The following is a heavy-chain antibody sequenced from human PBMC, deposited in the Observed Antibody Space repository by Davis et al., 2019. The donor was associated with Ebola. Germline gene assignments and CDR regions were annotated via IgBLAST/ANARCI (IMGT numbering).Heavy chain of an antibody. D-gene: IGHD1-1*01. CDR1: GFTFSSYA. V-gene: IGHV3-48*03. Sequence: GGSLRLSCAASGFTFSSYAMNWVRQAPGKWLEWVSYISSGAGTIYYADSVKGRFTISRDNAKNSLYLQMNSLRAEDTAVYYCARDWNGPFDYWGQGTLVTVSS. J-gene: IGHJ4*02. CDR2: ISSGAGTI. CDR3: ARDWNGPFDY.